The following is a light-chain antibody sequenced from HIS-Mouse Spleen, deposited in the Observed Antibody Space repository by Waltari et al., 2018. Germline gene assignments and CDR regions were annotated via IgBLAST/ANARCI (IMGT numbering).Light chain of an antibody. CDR1: AVPTHY. V-gene: IGLV3-10*01. CDR3: YSTDSSGNHRV. CDR2: EDS. J-gene: IGLJ2*01. Sequence: SYELTQPPSVSVSPGQTARLTCSGAAVPTHYAYWYQQKSGQAPVLVIYEDSKRPSGIPERFSGSSSGTMATLTISGAQVEDEADYYCYSTDSSGNHRVFGGGTKLTVL.